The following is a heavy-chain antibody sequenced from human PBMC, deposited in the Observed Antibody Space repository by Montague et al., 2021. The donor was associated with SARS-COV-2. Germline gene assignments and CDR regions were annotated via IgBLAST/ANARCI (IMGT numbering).Heavy chain of an antibody. CDR3: ARQGSDYCSSTSCYGADHPFDI. J-gene: IGHJ3*02. CDR1: GGTISSYY. D-gene: IGHD2-2*01. V-gene: IGHV4-59*01. CDR2: ISYIGST. Sequence: SETLSLTCTVSGGTISSYYYSWIRQPPGKALEWIGYISYIGSTNXNPXLKSRVTVSIDTSKNQFSLKLSSVTAADSAVYYCARQGSDYCSSTSCYGADHPFDIWGQGTMVTGSS.